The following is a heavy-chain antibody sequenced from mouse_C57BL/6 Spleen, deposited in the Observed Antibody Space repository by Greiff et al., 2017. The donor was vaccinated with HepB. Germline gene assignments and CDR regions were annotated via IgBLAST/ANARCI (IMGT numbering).Heavy chain of an antibody. CDR2: IRSKSNNYAT. CDR1: GFSFNTYA. V-gene: IGHV10-1*01. J-gene: IGHJ2*01. CDR3: GRQGYYFDY. Sequence: EVKLMESGGGLVQPKGSLKLSCAASGFSFNTYAMNWVRQAPGKGLEWVARIRSKSNNYATYYADSVKDRFTISREDSESMLYLQMNNLKTEDTAMYYCGRQGYYFDYWGQGTTLTVSS.